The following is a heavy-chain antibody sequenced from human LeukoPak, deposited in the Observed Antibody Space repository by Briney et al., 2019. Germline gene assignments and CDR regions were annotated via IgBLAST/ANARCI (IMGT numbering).Heavy chain of an antibody. V-gene: IGHV4-39*07. CDR2: IYYSGTT. CDR3: ARDMVRFWSSMGAFDI. Sequence: PSETLSLTCTVSGGSISSSGYSWGWIRQPPGKGLEWIGSIYYSGTTYYNPSLKSRVTISLDASKKQFSLKLSSVTAADTAVYYSARDMVRFWSSMGAFDIWGQGTTVTVSS. J-gene: IGHJ3*02. CDR1: GGSISSSGYS. D-gene: IGHD3-3*01.